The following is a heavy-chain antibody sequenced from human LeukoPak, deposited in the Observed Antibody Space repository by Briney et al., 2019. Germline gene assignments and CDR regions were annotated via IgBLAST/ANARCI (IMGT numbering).Heavy chain of an antibody. Sequence: GASVKVSCKASGYTFTSYAMNWVRQAPGQGLEWMGWINTNTGNPTYAQGFTGRFVFSLDTSVSTAYLQISSLKAEDTAVYYCARDNCSGGSCYDYYFDYWGQGTLVTVSS. J-gene: IGHJ4*02. CDR2: INTNTGNP. CDR1: GYTFTSYA. D-gene: IGHD2-15*01. V-gene: IGHV7-4-1*02. CDR3: ARDNCSGGSCYDYYFDY.